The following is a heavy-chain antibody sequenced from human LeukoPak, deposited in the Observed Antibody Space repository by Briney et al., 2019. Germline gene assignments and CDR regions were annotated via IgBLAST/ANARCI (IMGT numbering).Heavy chain of an antibody. J-gene: IGHJ1*01. CDR2: IYYSGST. V-gene: IGHV4-39*01. D-gene: IGHD6-13*01. Sequence: SETLSLTCTVSGGSISSSSYYWGWIRQPPGKGLEWIGSIYYSGSTYYNPSLKSLVTISVDTSKNQFSLKLSSVTAADTAVYYCARPMPPAIAAAGILHWGQGTLVTVSS. CDR1: GGSISSSSYY. CDR3: ARPMPPAIAAAGILH.